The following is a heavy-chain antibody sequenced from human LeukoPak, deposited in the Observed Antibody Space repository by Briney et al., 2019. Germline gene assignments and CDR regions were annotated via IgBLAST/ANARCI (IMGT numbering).Heavy chain of an antibody. V-gene: IGHV4-34*01. Sequence: SETLSLTCAVYGGSFSGYHWSWIRQPPGKGLEWIGEINHRGSTNYNPSLKSRVTMSVDTSKNQFSLKLSSVTAADTAVYYCARGRGAARFVTIEFDYWGQGALVTVSS. CDR1: GGSFSGYH. J-gene: IGHJ4*02. CDR3: ARGRGAARFVTIEFDY. CDR2: INHRGST. D-gene: IGHD6-6*01.